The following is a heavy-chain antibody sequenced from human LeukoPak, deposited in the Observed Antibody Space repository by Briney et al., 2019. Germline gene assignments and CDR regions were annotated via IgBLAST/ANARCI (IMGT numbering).Heavy chain of an antibody. V-gene: IGHV4-38-2*02. CDR2: IYHSGST. Sequence: PSETLSLTCTVSGGSISSYYWSWIRQPPGKGLEWIGSIYHSGSTYYNPSLKSRVTISVDTSKNQFSLKLSSVTAADTAVYYCARGLGAFDIWGQGTMVTVSS. D-gene: IGHD5/OR15-5a*01. J-gene: IGHJ3*02. CDR3: ARGLGAFDI. CDR1: GGSISSYY.